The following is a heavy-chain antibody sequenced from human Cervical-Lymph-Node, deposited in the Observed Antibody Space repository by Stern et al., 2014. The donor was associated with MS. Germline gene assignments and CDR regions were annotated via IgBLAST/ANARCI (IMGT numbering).Heavy chain of an antibody. CDR3: ARSDRLWGSFDY. J-gene: IGHJ4*02. D-gene: IGHD3-16*01. CDR2: ISSIGRT. V-gene: IGHV4-31*03. CDR1: GASISTVGYY. Sequence: QLQLQESGPGLVQPSQTLSLTCTVSGASISTVGYYWSWIRQHPGKGLEWIAYISSIGRTYYNTSLTRRVSISADTSKNQFSLNLTSVTAADTALYYCARSDRLWGSFDYWGQGTLVAVSS.